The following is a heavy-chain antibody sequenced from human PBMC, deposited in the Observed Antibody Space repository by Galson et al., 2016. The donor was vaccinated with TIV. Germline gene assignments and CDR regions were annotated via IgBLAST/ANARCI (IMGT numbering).Heavy chain of an antibody. CDR3: ARAVTMRVADYYYGMDV. Sequence: SLRLSCAVSGFTFTDYYMNWIRQAPGKGLEWVSYISNGGSTTYYADFVKGRFTISRDNAKNSLYLHMSSLRAEVTAVYYCARAVTMRVADYYYGMDVWGQGTAVSVSS. V-gene: IGHV3-11*04. D-gene: IGHD3-22*01. CDR2: ISNGGSTT. J-gene: IGHJ6*02. CDR1: GFTFTDYY.